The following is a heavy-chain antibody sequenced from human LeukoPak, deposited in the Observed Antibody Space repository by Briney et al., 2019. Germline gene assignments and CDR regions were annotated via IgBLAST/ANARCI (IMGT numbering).Heavy chain of an antibody. D-gene: IGHD6-6*01. V-gene: IGHV4-34*01. CDR3: ARSTIAARPGLGY. J-gene: IGHJ4*02. CDR2: INHSGST. CDR1: GGSFSGYC. Sequence: PSETLSLTCAVYGGSFSGYCWSWIRQPPGKGLEWIGEINHSGSTNYNPSLKSRVTISVDTSKNQFSLKLSSVTAADTAVYYCARSTIAARPGLGYWGQGTLVTVSS.